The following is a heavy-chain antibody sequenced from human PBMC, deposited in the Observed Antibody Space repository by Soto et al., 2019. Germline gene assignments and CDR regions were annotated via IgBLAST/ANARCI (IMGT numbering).Heavy chain of an antibody. CDR2: INSDGSST. D-gene: IGHD3-10*01. CDR3: ARDGVLWFGDGGDYYYYYMDV. V-gene: IGHV3-74*01. J-gene: IGHJ6*03. CDR1: GFTFSSYW. Sequence: GGSLRLSCAASGFTFSSYWMHWVRQAPGKGLVWVSRINSDGSSTSYADSVKGRFTISRDNAKNTLYLQMNSLRAEDTAVYYCARDGVLWFGDGGDYYYYYMDVWGKGTTVTVSS.